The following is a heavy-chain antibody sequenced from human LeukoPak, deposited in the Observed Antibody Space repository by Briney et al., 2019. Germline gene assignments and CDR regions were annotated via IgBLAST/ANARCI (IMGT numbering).Heavy chain of an antibody. V-gene: IGHV1-18*01. Sequence: ASVKVSCKASGGTFSSSAISWVRQAPGQGLEWMGWISAYNGNTNYAQKLQGRVTMTTDTSTSTAYMELRSLRSDDTAVYYCARDGGDWNDENFDYWGQGTLVTVSS. CDR2: ISAYNGNT. CDR1: GGTFSSSA. D-gene: IGHD1-1*01. CDR3: ARDGGDWNDENFDY. J-gene: IGHJ4*02.